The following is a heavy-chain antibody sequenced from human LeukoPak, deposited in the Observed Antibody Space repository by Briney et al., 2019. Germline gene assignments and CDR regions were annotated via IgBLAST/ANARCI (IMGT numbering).Heavy chain of an antibody. V-gene: IGHV1-46*01. CDR1: GDTFTSHF. D-gene: IGHD4-11*01. Sequence: ASVKVSCKSSGDTFTSHFIHWVRQAPGQGLEWMGVINPSGSSTIYAQKFQGRATMTRDTSTSTVYMELSSLRSDDTGVYYCARDLPPSNYYYYYGMDVWGQGTTVTVSS. J-gene: IGHJ6*02. CDR2: INPSGSST. CDR3: ARDLPPSNYYYYYGMDV.